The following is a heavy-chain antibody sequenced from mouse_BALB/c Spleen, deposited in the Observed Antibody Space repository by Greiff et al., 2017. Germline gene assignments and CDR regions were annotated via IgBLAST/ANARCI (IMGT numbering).Heavy chain of an antibody. Sequence: EVQRVESGPELVKPGASVKMSCKASGYTFTSYVMHWVKQKPGQGLEWIGYINPYNDGTKYNEKFKGKATLTSDKSSSTAYMELSSLTSEDSAVYYCARLGGYFDYWGQGTTLTVSS. J-gene: IGHJ2*01. CDR1: GYTFTSYV. CDR3: ARLGGYFDY. V-gene: IGHV1-14*01. CDR2: INPYNDGT. D-gene: IGHD1-1*02.